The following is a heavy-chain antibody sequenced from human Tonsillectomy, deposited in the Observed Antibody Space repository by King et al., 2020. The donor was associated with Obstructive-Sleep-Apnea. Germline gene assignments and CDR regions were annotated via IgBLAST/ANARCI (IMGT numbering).Heavy chain of an antibody. CDR1: GGSFSGYY. D-gene: IGHD4-17*01. Sequence: VQLQQWGAGLLKPSETLSLTCAVYGGSFSGYYWNWIRQPPGKGLEWIGEIYYSGSTNYNPSLKSRVTISVDTSKNQFSLHLRSVTAADTAVYYCAGGPYGDYEAYWGQGTLVTVSS. J-gene: IGHJ4*02. V-gene: IGHV4-34*01. CDR3: AGGPYGDYEAY. CDR2: IYYSGST.